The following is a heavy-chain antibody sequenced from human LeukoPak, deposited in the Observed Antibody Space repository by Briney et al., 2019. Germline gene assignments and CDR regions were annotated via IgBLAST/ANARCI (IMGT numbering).Heavy chain of an antibody. V-gene: IGHV4-34*01. CDR2: INHSGST. CDR1: GGSFSGYY. CDR3: ARGEVEYSSGWYSAVVS. J-gene: IGHJ4*02. D-gene: IGHD6-19*01. Sequence: SETLSLTCAVYGGSFSGYYWSWIRQPPGKGLEWIGEINHSGSTNYNPSLKSRVTISVDTSKNQFSLKLSSVTAADTAVYYCARGEVEYSSGWYSAVVSWGRGTLVTVSS.